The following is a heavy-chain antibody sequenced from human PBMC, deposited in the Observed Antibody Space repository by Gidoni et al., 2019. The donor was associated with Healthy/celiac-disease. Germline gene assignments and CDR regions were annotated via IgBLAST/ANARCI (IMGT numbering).Heavy chain of an antibody. D-gene: IGHD2-15*01. V-gene: IGHV3-74*01. CDR2: INSDGSST. Sequence: EVQLVESGGGLVQPGGSLRLSCAASGFTFSSYWMHWVRQAPGKGLVWVSRINSDGSSTSYADSVKGRFTISRDNAKNTLYLQMNSLRAEDTAVYYCARGPSSSGYCSGGSCHPGHYYYYYGMDVWGQGTTVTVSS. J-gene: IGHJ6*02. CDR3: ARGPSSSGYCSGGSCHPGHYYYYYGMDV. CDR1: GFTFSSYW.